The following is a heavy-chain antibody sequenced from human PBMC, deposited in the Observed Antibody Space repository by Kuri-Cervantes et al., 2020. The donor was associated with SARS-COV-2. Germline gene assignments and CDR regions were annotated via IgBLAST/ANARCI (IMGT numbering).Heavy chain of an antibody. D-gene: IGHD2-15*01. J-gene: IGHJ6*03. CDR3: ARAGGSGGTSNYYYYMDV. CDR2: TSSGSTYI. Sequence: GESLKISCAASGFTFSSHSMNWVRQAPGKGLEWVSCTSSGSTYIYYVDSVKGRFTISRDHAKNSLYLQMNSLGAEDTAVYYCARAGGSGGTSNYYYYMDVWGKGTTVTVSS. V-gene: IGHV3-21*01. CDR1: GFTFSSHS.